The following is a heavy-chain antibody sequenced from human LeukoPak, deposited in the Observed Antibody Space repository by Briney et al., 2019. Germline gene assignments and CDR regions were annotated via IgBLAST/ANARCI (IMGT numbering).Heavy chain of an antibody. CDR2: ISYDGNVK. CDR1: GFTFRTYS. CDR3: ARDPQRGYSYIDY. Sequence: GGSLRLSCAASGFTFRTYSMHWVRQAPGKGLEWVAVISYDGNVKYYADSVKGRFTISRDNSKNTLYLQMNSLRAEDTAVYYCARDPQRGYSYIDYWGQGTLVTVSS. V-gene: IGHV3-30*03. D-gene: IGHD5-18*01. J-gene: IGHJ4*02.